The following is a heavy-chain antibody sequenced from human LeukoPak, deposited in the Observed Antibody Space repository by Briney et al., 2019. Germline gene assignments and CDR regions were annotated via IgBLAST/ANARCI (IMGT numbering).Heavy chain of an antibody. D-gene: IGHD3-10*01. CDR2: IYYHGNNK. CDR1: GFTFSNYG. J-gene: IGHJ4*02. V-gene: IGHV3-30*02. Sequence: GGSLRLSCAASGFTFSNYGMHWVRQAPGKGLEWVASIYYHGNNKNYADFVKGRFTISRDNSKNTLFLQMNSLRAEDTAVYYCARGNYYGSGCDFWGQGSLVTVSS. CDR3: ARGNYYGSGCDF.